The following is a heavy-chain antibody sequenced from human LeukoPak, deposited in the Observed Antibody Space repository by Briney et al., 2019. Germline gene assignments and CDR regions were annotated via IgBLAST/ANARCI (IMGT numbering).Heavy chain of an antibody. J-gene: IGHJ5*02. V-gene: IGHV1-69*13. CDR2: IIHIFGTT. Sequence: ASVKVPCKASGGTFNNYAISWVRQAPGQGLEWMGGIIHIFGTTNYAQKFQDRVTITADESTRTAWMELSSLTSEDTAVYYCAISSSGYTYGYVSGWFDPWSQGTLVTVSS. CDR3: AISSSGYTYGYVSGWFDP. CDR1: GGTFNNYA. D-gene: IGHD5-18*01.